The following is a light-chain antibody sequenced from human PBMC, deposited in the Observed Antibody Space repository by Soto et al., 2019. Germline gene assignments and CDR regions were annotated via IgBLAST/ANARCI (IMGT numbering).Light chain of an antibody. Sequence: DIVLTQSPGTLSFSPGERATLSCRASQSVSSSYLAWYQQKPGQAPRLLIYGESSRATGIPDRFSGSGSGNELTLTISRLEPEDFAVYYCKQYGSSPRTFGQRTKV. V-gene: IGKV3-20*01. CDR1: QSVSSSY. CDR2: GES. J-gene: IGKJ1*01. CDR3: KQYGSSPRT.